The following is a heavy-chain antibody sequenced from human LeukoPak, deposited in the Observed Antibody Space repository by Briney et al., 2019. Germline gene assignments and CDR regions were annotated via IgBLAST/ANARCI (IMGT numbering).Heavy chain of an antibody. CDR3: TTDLNQRLKWFGNPLDH. CDR2: IRSETDGATT. D-gene: IGHD3-10*01. CDR1: GFSFTYAW. Sequence: GRSLRLSCVVSGFSFTYAWMSWVRQAPGKGLQWVGHIRSETDGATTDYAAAVQGRFTISRDDSKKMLYLEMNSLKTEDTAVYYCTTDLNQRLKWFGNPLDHWGQGTPVTVSS. J-gene: IGHJ4*02. V-gene: IGHV3-15*01.